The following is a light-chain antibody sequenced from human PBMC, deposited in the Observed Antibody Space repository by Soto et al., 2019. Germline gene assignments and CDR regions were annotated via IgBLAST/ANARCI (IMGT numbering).Light chain of an antibody. Sequence: QSVLTQPPSVSGPPGRRFTIPSPGRGSTMGAGRDVHWYQRLPGTAPKLLTYGNGNRPSGVPDRFSGSKSGTSASLAITGLHAEDEADYYCQSYDSSLSGSEVFGNGTKLTVL. J-gene: IGLJ1*01. CDR2: GNG. CDR1: GSTMGAGRD. CDR3: QSYDSSLSGSEV. V-gene: IGLV1-40*01.